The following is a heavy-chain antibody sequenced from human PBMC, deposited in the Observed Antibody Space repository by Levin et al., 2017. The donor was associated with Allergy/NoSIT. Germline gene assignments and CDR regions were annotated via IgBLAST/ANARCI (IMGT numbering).Heavy chain of an antibody. V-gene: IGHV3-9*01. CDR1: GFNFDDYA. D-gene: IGHD6-13*01. CDR3: AKDSTAYSSSQDLVY. J-gene: IGHJ4*02. Sequence: GGSLRLSCAASGFNFDDYAMHWVRRGPGKGLEWVSGINWNSGRIGYADSVKGRFTIARDNAKNSLFLQMNSLRAEDSALYYCAKDSTAYSSSQDLVYWGQGTLVTVSS. CDR2: INWNSGRI.